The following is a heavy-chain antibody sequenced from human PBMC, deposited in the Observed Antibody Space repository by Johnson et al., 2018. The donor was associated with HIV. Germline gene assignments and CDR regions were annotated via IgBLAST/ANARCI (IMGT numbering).Heavy chain of an antibody. CDR3: GFDI. V-gene: IGHV3-7*05. J-gene: IGHJ3*02. Sequence: EVQVVESGGGLVQPGSSLRLTCVASGFSFSDYWMKWVRQAPGKGLEWVAKIKQDGSETYYVDSVKGRFTISRDNAKNLLFLQMNSLRAEDTAVYYCGFDIWGQGTMVTVSS. CDR2: IKQDGSET. CDR1: GFSFSDYW.